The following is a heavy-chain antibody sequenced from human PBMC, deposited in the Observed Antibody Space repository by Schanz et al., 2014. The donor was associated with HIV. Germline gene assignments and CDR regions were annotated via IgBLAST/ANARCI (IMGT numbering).Heavy chain of an antibody. D-gene: IGHD2-8*01. Sequence: VQLVESGGGVVQPGRSLRLSCAATGFTFSRYKMNWVRQAPGKGLEWVSSISGSGSDIYYADSLKGRLTISRDNAKNLVTLQMSSLRVEDTAVYYCANSGYCTSGVCYTRGYDTDVWGQGTTVTVSS. CDR2: ISGSGSDI. V-gene: IGHV3-21*04. J-gene: IGHJ6*02. CDR1: GFTFSRYK. CDR3: ANSGYCTSGVCYTRGYDTDV.